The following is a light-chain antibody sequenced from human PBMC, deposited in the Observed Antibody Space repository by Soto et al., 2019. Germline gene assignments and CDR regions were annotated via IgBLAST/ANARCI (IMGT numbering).Light chain of an antibody. Sequence: IVLPQSPGTLSLTPGESAPLSCRASQSVSNNYLAWYQQKPGQAPRLFIYGASNRATGIPDRFSGSGSGTDFTLTISRLEPEDFAVYYCQQYGSSGTFGQGTKVDI. CDR3: QQYGSSGT. V-gene: IGKV3-20*01. J-gene: IGKJ1*01. CDR1: QSVSNNY. CDR2: GAS.